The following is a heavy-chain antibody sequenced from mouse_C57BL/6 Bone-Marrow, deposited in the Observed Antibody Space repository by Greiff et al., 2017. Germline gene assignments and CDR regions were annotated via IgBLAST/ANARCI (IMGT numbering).Heavy chain of an antibody. V-gene: IGHV5-12*01. J-gene: IGHJ1*03. CDR3: ARQKAYYSNDSYWYFDV. CDR2: LSNGCGST. D-gene: IGHD2-5*01. CDR1: GFTFSDYY. Sequence: EVKLVESGGGLVQPGGSLKLSCAASGFTFSDYYMYWVRQTPEKRLEWVAYLSNGCGSTYSPEPVKGRFTISRDNAKNTLYLQMSRLKSEDTAMYYCARQKAYYSNDSYWYFDVWGTGTTVTVSS.